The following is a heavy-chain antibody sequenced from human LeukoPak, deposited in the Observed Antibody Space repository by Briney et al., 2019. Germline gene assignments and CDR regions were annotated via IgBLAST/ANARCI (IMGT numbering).Heavy chain of an antibody. CDR2: IYSSGST. CDR3: ASLNSTGGRFDY. Sequence: PSETLSLTCTVSGGSISSGSYYWSWIRQPAGKGLEWIGRIYSSGSTNYNPSLKSRVTISLDTSKNQFSLKLSSVTAADTAVYYCASLNSTGGRFDYWGQGTLVTVSS. J-gene: IGHJ4*02. V-gene: IGHV4-61*02. CDR1: GGSISSGSYY. D-gene: IGHD1-26*01.